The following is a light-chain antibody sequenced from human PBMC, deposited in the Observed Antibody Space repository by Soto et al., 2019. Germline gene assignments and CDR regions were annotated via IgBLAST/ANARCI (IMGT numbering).Light chain of an antibody. Sequence: DIQMTQSPSTLSASVGDIVTITCRATQSITSWLAWYQQKPGKAPKILIPNAFSLESGVPARFSGSVSGTEFTLTISSLHADAFATYTGQQYKSYLWTFGQGNKVDIK. J-gene: IGKJ1*01. CDR3: QQYKSYLWT. CDR1: QSITSW. V-gene: IGKV1-5*01. CDR2: NAF.